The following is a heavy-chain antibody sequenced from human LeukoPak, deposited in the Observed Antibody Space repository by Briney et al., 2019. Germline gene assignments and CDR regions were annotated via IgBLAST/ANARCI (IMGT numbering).Heavy chain of an antibody. J-gene: IGHJ3*02. CDR2: FDPEDGET. Sequence: ASVKASCKVSGYTLTELSMHWVRQAPGKGLEWMGGFDPEDGETIYAQKFQGRVTMTEDTSTDTAYMELSSLRSEDTAVYYCATDSISSSDAFDIWGQGTMVAVSS. V-gene: IGHV1-24*01. D-gene: IGHD3-3*02. CDR1: GYTLTELS. CDR3: ATDSISSSDAFDI.